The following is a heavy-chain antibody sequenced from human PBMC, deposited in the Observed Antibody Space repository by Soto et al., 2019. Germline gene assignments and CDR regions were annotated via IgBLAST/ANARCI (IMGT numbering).Heavy chain of an antibody. V-gene: IGHV1-24*01. CDR3: ATDESKHRTRRSDNWSRGNHYYYYGMQV. CDR1: GYTLIELS. Sequence: QVQLIQSGPEVKKPGASVKVSCEVSGYTLIELSIHWVRQAPGKGLEWMGVFDREDDEPIYAQRFQGRITMTEDTVTDTAYMELSSLRSDDTAVYYCATDESKHRTRRSDNWSRGNHYYYYGMQVWGQGTTVTVSS. D-gene: IGHD1-1*01. J-gene: IGHJ6*02. CDR2: FDREDDEP.